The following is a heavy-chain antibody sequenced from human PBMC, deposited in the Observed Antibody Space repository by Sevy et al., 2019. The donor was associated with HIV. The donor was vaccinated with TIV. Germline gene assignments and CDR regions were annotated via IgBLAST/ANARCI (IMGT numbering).Heavy chain of an antibody. D-gene: IGHD6-6*01. J-gene: IGHJ6*02. CDR3: ARDFIAARHAYGMDV. Sequence: GGSLRLSCAASGFTVSSNYMSWVRQAPGKGLEWVSVIYSGGSTYYADSVKGRFTISRDNSKNTLYLQMNSLRAEDTAVYYWARDFIAARHAYGMDVWGQGTTVTVSS. CDR2: IYSGGST. V-gene: IGHV3-53*01. CDR1: GFTVSSNY.